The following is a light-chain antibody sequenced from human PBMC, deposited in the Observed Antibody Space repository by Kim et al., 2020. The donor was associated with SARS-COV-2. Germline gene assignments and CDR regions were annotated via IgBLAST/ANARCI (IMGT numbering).Light chain of an antibody. J-gene: IGKJ1*01. CDR1: QSLSNNH. V-gene: IGKV3-20*01. CDR3: QQYGSSPRT. CDR2: GAS. Sequence: TATRDRRASQSLSNNHLAWYQQKPDQAPRLLTYGASSRATGIPDGIPDRFSGSGSGTDFTLTISRLEPEDFAVYYCQQYGSSPRTFGQGTKVDIK.